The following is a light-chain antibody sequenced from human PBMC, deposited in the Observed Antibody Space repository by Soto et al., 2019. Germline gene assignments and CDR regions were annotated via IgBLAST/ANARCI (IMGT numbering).Light chain of an antibody. Sequence: DIQMTQSPSTLSASVGDRVTITCRAIQSISSWLAWYQQKPGKAPKLLIYKESSLESWVPSRFSGSGSGTEFTLTISSLQPDDFATYSCQQYNSYWTFGQGTKVEIK. V-gene: IGKV1-5*03. CDR1: QSISSW. J-gene: IGKJ1*01. CDR2: KES. CDR3: QQYNSYWT.